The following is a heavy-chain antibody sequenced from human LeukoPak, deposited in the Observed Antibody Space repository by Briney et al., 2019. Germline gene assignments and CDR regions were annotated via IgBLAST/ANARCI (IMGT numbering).Heavy chain of an antibody. Sequence: GGSLRLSCAASGFTFDDYAMHWVRQAPGKGLEWVSGISWNSGSIGYADSVKGRFTISRDNAKNSLYLQMNSLRAEDTALYYCAKDMGPDSSGWWGLDYWGQGTLVTVSS. CDR2: ISWNSGSI. V-gene: IGHV3-9*01. CDR3: AKDMGPDSSGWWGLDY. CDR1: GFTFDDYA. J-gene: IGHJ4*02. D-gene: IGHD6-19*01.